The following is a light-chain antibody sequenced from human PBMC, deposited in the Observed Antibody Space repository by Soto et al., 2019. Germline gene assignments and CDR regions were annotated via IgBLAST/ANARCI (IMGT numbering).Light chain of an antibody. CDR2: KAS. CDR1: QSISSS. V-gene: IGKV1-5*03. CDR3: QQYNSYSWT. Sequence: DIQMTQSPSTLSASVGDRVAITCRASQSISSSLAWYQQKPGKAPKLLIYKASSLESGVPSRFSGSGSGTEFTLTISSLQPDDFAAYYCQQYNSYSWTFGQGPRWIS. J-gene: IGKJ1*01.